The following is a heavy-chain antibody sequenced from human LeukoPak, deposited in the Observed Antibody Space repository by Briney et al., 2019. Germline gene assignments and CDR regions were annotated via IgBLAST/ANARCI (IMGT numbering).Heavy chain of an antibody. J-gene: IGHJ6*03. D-gene: IGHD3-16*01. CDR3: AKDGSWGDYYFYFYMDV. Sequence: GGSLRLSCEASGSGFTFGNVAMSWVRQAPGKGLEWVSGISGSGYYTYYADSVKGRFTISRDSSKTTLCIQMNSLRAEDTAVYYCAKDGSWGDYYFYFYMDVWGKGTTVTVSS. CDR2: ISGSGYYT. V-gene: IGHV3-23*01. CDR1: GSGFTFGNVA.